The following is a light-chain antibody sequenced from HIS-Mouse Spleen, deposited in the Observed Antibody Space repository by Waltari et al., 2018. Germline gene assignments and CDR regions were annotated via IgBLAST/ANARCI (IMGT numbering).Light chain of an antibody. CDR1: SSDVGGYNH. Sequence: QSALTQPASVSGSPGQSITISCPGTSSDVGGYNHVPRYQQHPGKAPKLMIYDVSNRPSGVSNRFSGSKSGNTASLTISGLQAEDEADYYCSSYTSSSTPVFGGGTKLTVL. V-gene: IGLV2-14*03. J-gene: IGLJ2*01. CDR3: SSYTSSSTPV. CDR2: DVS.